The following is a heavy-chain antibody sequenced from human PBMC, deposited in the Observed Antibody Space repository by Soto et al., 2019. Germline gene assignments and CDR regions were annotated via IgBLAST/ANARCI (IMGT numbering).Heavy chain of an antibody. Sequence: QVQLQQWGAGLLKPSETLSLTCAVYGGSFSGYYWSWIRQPPGKGLEWIGEINHSGSTNYNPSLKSRVTIPEDTSKNQFTLKLRSVTAADTAVYYCERGDGSVTPHDHFDYWGQGTLVTVSS. CDR3: ERGDGSVTPHDHFDY. V-gene: IGHV4-34*01. CDR1: GGSFSGYY. D-gene: IGHD3-3*01. J-gene: IGHJ4*02. CDR2: INHSGST.